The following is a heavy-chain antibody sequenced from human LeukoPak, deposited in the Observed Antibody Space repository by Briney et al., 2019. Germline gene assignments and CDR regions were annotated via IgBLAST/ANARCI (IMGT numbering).Heavy chain of an antibody. J-gene: IGHJ5*02. V-gene: IGHV4-4*07. CDR1: GGSISSYY. D-gene: IGHD2-2*01. CDR2: IYTSGST. Sequence: PSETLSLTCTVSGGSISSYYWSWIRQPAGKGLEWIGRIYTSGSTNYNPSLKSRVTMSVETSKNQFSLKLSSVTAADTAVYYWARGEYQLPLNWFDPWGQGTLVTVSS. CDR3: ARGEYQLPLNWFDP.